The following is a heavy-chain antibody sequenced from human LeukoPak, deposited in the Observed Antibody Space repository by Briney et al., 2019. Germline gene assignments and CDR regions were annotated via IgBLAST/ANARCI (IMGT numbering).Heavy chain of an antibody. CDR3: ARRAHSDAFDI. CDR2: IYYSGST. Sequence: SETLSLTCTVSGGSISSYYWSWIRQPPGKGLEWIGYIYYSGSTNYNPSLKSRVTISVDTSKNQFSPKLSSVTAADTAVYYCARRAHSDAFDIWGQGTMVTVSS. V-gene: IGHV4-59*08. J-gene: IGHJ3*02. CDR1: GGSISSYY.